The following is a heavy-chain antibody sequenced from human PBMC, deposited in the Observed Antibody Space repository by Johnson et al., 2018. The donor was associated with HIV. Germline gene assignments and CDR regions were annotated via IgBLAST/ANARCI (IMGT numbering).Heavy chain of an antibody. V-gene: IGHV3-11*01. J-gene: IGHJ3*02. CDR3: AKETAYYYGSGSYYIDAFDI. D-gene: IGHD3-10*01. Sequence: QMLLVESGGGLVKPGGSLRLSCAPSGFTFSDYYMSWMRQAPGQGLEWVSYISSSGSNIYKADSVKGRFTISRDNAKNSLFLQMNSLRAEDTAVYYCAKETAYYYGSGSYYIDAFDIWGQGTMVTVSS. CDR1: GFTFSDYY. CDR2: ISSSGSNI.